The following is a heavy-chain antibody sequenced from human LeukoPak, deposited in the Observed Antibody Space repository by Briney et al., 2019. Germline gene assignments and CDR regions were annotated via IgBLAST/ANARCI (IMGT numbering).Heavy chain of an antibody. J-gene: IGHJ4*02. CDR3: ARDCSNGVCFPRDY. V-gene: IGHV1-18*01. CDR1: GYTLSDYG. CDR2: ITTYNGNS. Sequence: ASLKVSCKASGYTLSDYGISWVRQAPGQGLEWVGWITTYNGNSKYAEKFQGRVTMTTDTSTSTYYMEMRSLRSDDTAIYYCARDCSNGVCFPRDYWGQGTQITGST. D-gene: IGHD2-8*01.